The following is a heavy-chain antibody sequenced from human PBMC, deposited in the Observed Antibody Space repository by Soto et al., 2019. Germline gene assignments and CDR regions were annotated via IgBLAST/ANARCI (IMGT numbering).Heavy chain of an antibody. D-gene: IGHD3-22*01. CDR1: GGTFSSYA. V-gene: IGHV1-69*06. J-gene: IGHJ4*02. Sequence: QVQLVQSGAEVKKPGSSVKVSCKATGGTFSSYAISWVRQAPGQGLEWMGGIIPIFGTANYAQKFQGRVTITADKSTSTAYMELSSLRSEDTAVYYCASPTSSSSGYYYYFDYWGQGTLVTVSS. CDR2: IIPIFGTA. CDR3: ASPTSSSSGYYYYFDY.